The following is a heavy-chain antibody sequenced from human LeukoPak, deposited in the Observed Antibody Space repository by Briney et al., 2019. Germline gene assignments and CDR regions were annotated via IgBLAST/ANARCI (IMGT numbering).Heavy chain of an antibody. CDR3: AVEGGIVGATGY. Sequence: PSETLSLTCTVSGGSISNSSYYWGWIRQPPGTGLEWIGSIYYSGSTYYNPSLKSRVTISVDTSKNQFSLKLSSVTAADTAVYYCAVEGGIVGATGYWGQGTLVTVSS. CDR1: GGSISNSSYY. D-gene: IGHD1-26*01. V-gene: IGHV4-39*01. CDR2: IYYSGST. J-gene: IGHJ4*02.